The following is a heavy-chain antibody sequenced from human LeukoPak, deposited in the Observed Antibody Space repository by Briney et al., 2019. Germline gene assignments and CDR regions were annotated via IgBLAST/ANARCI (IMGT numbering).Heavy chain of an antibody. CDR3: ARVFSLAAAGTVDY. D-gene: IGHD6-13*01. J-gene: IGHJ4*02. V-gene: IGHV3-11*05. Sequence: GGSLRLSCAASGFTFSNAWMNWVRQAPGKGLEWVSYISTSSNYTTYADSVKGRFTISRDDAKNSLYLQMSSLRAEDTAVYYCARVFSLAAAGTVDYWGQGTLVTVSS. CDR2: ISTSSNYT. CDR1: GFTFSNAW.